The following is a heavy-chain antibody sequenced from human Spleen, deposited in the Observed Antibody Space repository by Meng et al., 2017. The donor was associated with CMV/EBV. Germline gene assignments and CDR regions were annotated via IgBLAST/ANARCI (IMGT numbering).Heavy chain of an antibody. Sequence: SGSSYWSWIRQPPGKGLEWIGYIYYRGTTNYNPSLKSRVTISVDTSKRQFSLNLSSVTAAATAVYYCARLWYSKGRDYGDECYFDLWGRGTLVTVSS. D-gene: IGHD4-17*01. CDR2: IYYRGTT. V-gene: IGHV4-61*07. J-gene: IGHJ2*01. CDR1: SGSSY. CDR3: ARLWYSKGRDYGDECYFDL.